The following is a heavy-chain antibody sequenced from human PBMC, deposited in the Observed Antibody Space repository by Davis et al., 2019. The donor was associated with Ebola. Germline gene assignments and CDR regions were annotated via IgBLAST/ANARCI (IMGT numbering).Heavy chain of an antibody. CDR2: IRSKANSYAT. J-gene: IGHJ6*02. Sequence: GESLKISCAASGFTFSGSALHWVRQASGKGLEWVGRIRSKANSYATAYAASVKGRFTISRDDSKNTAYLQMNSLRTEDTAVYYCAREGCSGGSCYSLGYYYHYGMDVWGQGTTVTVSS. CDR1: GFTFSGSA. V-gene: IGHV3-73*01. D-gene: IGHD2-15*01. CDR3: AREGCSGGSCYSLGYYYHYGMDV.